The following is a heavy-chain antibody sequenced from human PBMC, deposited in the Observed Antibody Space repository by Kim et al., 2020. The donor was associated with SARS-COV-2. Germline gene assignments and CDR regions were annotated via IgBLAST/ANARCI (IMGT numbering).Heavy chain of an antibody. V-gene: IGHV3-23*01. J-gene: IGHJ4*02. CDR2: VRSFGGST. CDR3: AKVSSSWFGDYDY. CDR1: GFTFNGFA. Sequence: GGSLRLSCAAAGFTFNGFAMTWVRQAPGKGLECVSVVRSFGGSTNYAESVNGRFVISRDNSKNTVYLQMNSLRAEDTAVYYCAKVSSSWFGDYDYSGQG. D-gene: IGHD6-13*01.